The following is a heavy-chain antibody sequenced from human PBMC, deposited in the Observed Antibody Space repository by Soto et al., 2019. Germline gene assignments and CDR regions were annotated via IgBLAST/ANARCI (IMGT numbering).Heavy chain of an antibody. CDR3: ARVRGNDYTGYYGMDV. CDR1: GYTFTSYG. CDR2: ISAYNGNT. D-gene: IGHD4-4*01. V-gene: IGHV1-18*01. J-gene: IGHJ6*02. Sequence: ASVKVSCEASGYTFTSYGISWVRQAPGQGLEWMGWISAYNGNTNYAQKLQGRVTMTTDTSTSTAYMELRSLRSDDTAVYYCARVRGNDYTGYYGMDVWGQGTTVTVSS.